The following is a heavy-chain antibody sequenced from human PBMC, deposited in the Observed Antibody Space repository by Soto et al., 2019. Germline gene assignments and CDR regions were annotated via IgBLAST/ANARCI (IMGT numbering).Heavy chain of an antibody. Sequence: SETLSLTCAVSGGSISSSNWWSWVRQPPGKGLEWIGEIYHSGSTNYNPSLKSRVTISVDKSKNQFSLKLSSVTAADTAVYYCARDCSSTSCYAPLRFDYYYGMDVWGQGTTVTVSS. CDR2: IYHSGST. J-gene: IGHJ6*02. V-gene: IGHV4-4*02. D-gene: IGHD2-2*01. CDR3: ARDCSSTSCYAPLRFDYYYGMDV. CDR1: GGSISSSNW.